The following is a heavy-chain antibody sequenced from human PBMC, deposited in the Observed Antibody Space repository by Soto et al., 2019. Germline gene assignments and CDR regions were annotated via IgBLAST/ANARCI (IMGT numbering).Heavy chain of an antibody. Sequence: EVQLLESGGGLVQPGGSLRLSCAASGFTFSSYAMSWVRQAPGKGLEWVSAISGSGGSTYYADSVKGRFTISRDNSKNTLYLQMNSLRAEDTAVYYCAKEPTMVRGVGAYYFDYWGQGTLVTVSS. CDR3: AKEPTMVRGVGAYYFDY. V-gene: IGHV3-23*01. J-gene: IGHJ4*02. D-gene: IGHD3-10*01. CDR2: ISGSGGST. CDR1: GFTFSSYA.